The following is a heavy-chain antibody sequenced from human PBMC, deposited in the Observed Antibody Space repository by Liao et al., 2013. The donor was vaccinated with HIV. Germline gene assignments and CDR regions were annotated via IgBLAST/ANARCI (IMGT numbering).Heavy chain of an antibody. Sequence: QVQLQESGPGLVKPSQTLSLTCTVSGGSISSGDYFWSWIRQPPGKGLEWIGHIYYSGSTYYNPSLKSRVTISVDTSKNQFSLKLSSVTAADTAVYYCAREWFGELRYDYWGHGTLVTVSS. D-gene: IGHD3-10*01. J-gene: IGHJ4*01. CDR3: AREWFGELRYDY. CDR2: IYYSGST. CDR1: GGSISSGDYF. V-gene: IGHV4-30-4*08.